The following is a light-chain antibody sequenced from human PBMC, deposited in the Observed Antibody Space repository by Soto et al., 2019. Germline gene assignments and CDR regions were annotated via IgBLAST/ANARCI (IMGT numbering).Light chain of an antibody. CDR1: SSDVGGYNS. J-gene: IGLJ1*01. V-gene: IGLV2-14*03. CDR3: SSYTSSKKGV. CDR2: DVS. Sequence: QSVLTQPASVSGSPGQSITISCTGTSSDVGGYNSVSWYQQHPGKAPKLVIYDVSNRPSGVSDRFSGSKSGNTAFLTISGLQAEDEADYYCSSYTSSKKGVFGTGTKVTVL.